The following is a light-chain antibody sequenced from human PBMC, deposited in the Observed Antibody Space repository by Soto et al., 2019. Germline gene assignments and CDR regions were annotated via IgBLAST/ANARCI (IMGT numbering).Light chain of an antibody. CDR2: DSS. CDR3: QVRTEWPPFMYS. CDR1: QSVDTF. Sequence: EIVLTQSPATLSLSPGERTTLSCRASQSVDTFLAWYQQKPGRTPRLLNYDSSNRATGIPPRLSGSGSVTDFTLSISRLEPEDFGVYYCQVRTEWPPFMYSFGQGTKLEVK. J-gene: IGKJ2*01. V-gene: IGKV3-11*01.